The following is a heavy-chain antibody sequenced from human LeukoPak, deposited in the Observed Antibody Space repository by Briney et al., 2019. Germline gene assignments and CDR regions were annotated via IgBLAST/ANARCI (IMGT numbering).Heavy chain of an antibody. J-gene: IGHJ3*02. D-gene: IGHD2-2*01. CDR2: ISWNSGSI. CDR3: AKDSSAYQADDAFDI. V-gene: IGHV3-9*01. CDR1: GFTFDDYA. Sequence: GRSLRLSCAASGFTFDDYAMHWVRQAPGKGLEWVSGISWNSGSIGYADSVKGRFTISRDNAKNSLYLQMNSLRAEDTALYYCAKDSSAYQADDAFDIWGQGTMVTVSS.